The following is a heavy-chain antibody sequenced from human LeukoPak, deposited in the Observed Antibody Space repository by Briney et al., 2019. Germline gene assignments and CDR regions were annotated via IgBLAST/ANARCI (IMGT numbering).Heavy chain of an antibody. J-gene: IGHJ4*02. V-gene: IGHV3-48*03. CDR2: ISSSGSTI. D-gene: IGHD3-16*01. Sequence: GSLRLSCAASGFTFSSYEMNWVCQAPGKGLEWVSYISSSGSTIYYADSVKGRFTISRDNAKNSLYLQMNSLRAEDTAVYYCARDHNDYVWGSNPYWGQGTLATVSS. CDR3: ARDHNDYVWGSNPY. CDR1: GFTFSSYE.